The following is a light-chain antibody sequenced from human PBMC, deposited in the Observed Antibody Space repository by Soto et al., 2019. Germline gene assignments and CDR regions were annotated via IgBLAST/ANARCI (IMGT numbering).Light chain of an antibody. Sequence: DIQMTQSPSTLSASVGDRVTITCRASQSISSWLAWYQQKPGKAPKLLIYDASSLESGVPSRFSGSGSGTEFTLTISSLQPDEFANYYCQQYNSYPWTFGQGTKVEIK. CDR3: QQYNSYPWT. CDR1: QSISSW. CDR2: DAS. J-gene: IGKJ1*01. V-gene: IGKV1-5*01.